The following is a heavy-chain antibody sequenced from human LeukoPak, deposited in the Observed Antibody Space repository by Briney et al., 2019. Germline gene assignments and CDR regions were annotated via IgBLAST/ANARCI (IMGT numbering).Heavy chain of an antibody. CDR1: GYTFTSYG. V-gene: IGHV1-18*01. J-gene: IGHJ4*02. CDR2: ISAYNGNT. D-gene: IGHD5-12*01. Sequence: GASVKVSCKASGYTFTSYGISWVRQAPGQGLEWMGWISAYNGNTNYAQKLQGRVTMTTDTSTSTAYMELRSLRSDDTAVYYCARDGQQWLRHYPWDYWGQGTLVTVSS. CDR3: ARDGQQWLRHYPWDY.